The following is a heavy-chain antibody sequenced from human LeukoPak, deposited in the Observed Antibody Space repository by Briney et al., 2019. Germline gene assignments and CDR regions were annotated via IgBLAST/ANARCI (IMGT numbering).Heavy chain of an antibody. CDR3: ARVCPDYDFCVDP. V-gene: IGHV4-34*01. D-gene: IGHD3-3*01. J-gene: IGHJ5*02. CDR1: GGSFSGYY. Sequence: SETLSLTCAVYGGSFSGYYWSWIRQPPGKGLEWIGEINHSGSTNYNPSLKSRVTISVDTSKNQFSLKLSSVTAADTAVYYCARVCPDYDFCVDPWGQGTLVTVSS. CDR2: INHSGST.